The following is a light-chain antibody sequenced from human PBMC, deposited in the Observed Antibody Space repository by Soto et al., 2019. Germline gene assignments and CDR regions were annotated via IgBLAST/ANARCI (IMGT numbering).Light chain of an antibody. J-gene: IGLJ2*01. Sequence: QLVLTQSPSASASLGTSVKLTCTLSSYHSTYAIAWHQQQPEKGPRYLMKLNSDGSHSKGDGIPDRFSGSSSGAERYLTISSLQSEDEADYYCQTWGTGIEVIFGGGTKVTVL. CDR1: SYHSTYA. CDR3: QTWGTGIEVI. CDR2: LNSDGSH. V-gene: IGLV4-69*01.